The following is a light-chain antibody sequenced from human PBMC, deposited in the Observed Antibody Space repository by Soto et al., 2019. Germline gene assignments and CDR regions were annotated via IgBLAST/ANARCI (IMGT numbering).Light chain of an antibody. CDR2: LNSDGSH. CDR3: QTWDTGIVV. J-gene: IGLJ2*01. CDR1: SGHSSYA. V-gene: IGLV4-69*01. Sequence: QPVLTQSPSASASLGASVKLTCTLSSGHSSYAIAWHQQQPEKGPRYLMKLNSDGSHSKGDGIPDRFSGSTSGAKRFLTISSLQSEDEADYYCQTWDTGIVVFGGGTKLTVL.